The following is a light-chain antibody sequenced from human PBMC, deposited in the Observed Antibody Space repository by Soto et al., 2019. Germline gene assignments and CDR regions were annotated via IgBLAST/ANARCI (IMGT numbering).Light chain of an antibody. CDR3: EQFTGFRFS. CDR1: QGINNV. J-gene: IGKJ2*01. Sequence: AIQLTQSPSSLPASVGDRVTITCRASQGINNVLAWYQQRTGKAPQLLVYGASTLQSRVPPRISGSGSGTDFTLTIRSRQPEDFATYYCEQFTGFRFSFGQGTKLDIK. V-gene: IGKV1-13*02. CDR2: GAS.